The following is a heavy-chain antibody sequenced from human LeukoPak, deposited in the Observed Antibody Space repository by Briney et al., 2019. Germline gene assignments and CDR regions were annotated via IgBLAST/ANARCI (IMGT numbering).Heavy chain of an antibody. CDR2: INPNSAGT. CDR3: ARDDYGGNSGGY. D-gene: IGHD4-23*01. CDR1: GYTFTGFY. J-gene: IGHJ4*02. Sequence: ASVKVSCKASGYTFTGFYMHWVRQAPGQGLEWMGWINPNSAGTNYAQKFQGRVTMTRDTSISTAYMELSRLRSDDTAVYYCARDDYGGNSGGYWGQGTLVTVSS. V-gene: IGHV1-2*02.